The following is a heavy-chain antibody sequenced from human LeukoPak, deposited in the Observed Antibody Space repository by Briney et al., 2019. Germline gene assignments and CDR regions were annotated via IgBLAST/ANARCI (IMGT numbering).Heavy chain of an antibody. CDR1: GGSIGTYY. D-gene: IGHD3-16*02. CDR3: ARHIGGGIEDMDV. CDR2: IYVTGT. Sequence: SETLSLTCTVSGGSIGTYYWSWVRQSPGTGLEWIGYIYVTGTRYNPYLPSRVTISVDRSRNQCFLKMTSVTAAETAVYYCARHIGGGIEDMDVRGRGTKVTVSS. V-gene: IGHV4-59*08. J-gene: IGHJ6*03.